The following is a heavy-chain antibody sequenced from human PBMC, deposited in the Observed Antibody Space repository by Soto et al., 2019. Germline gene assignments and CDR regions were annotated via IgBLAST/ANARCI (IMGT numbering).Heavy chain of an antibody. J-gene: IGHJ3*01. CDR1: GFTFSSYS. CDR3: ARSPVGDAFNV. V-gene: IGHV3-21*01. CDR2: ISSGSDYI. Sequence: EVQLVESGGGLVKPGGSLRLSCAASGFTFSSYSMNWVRKAPGKGLEWVSSISSGSDYIFYADSVKGRFTISRDNAKNSLFLQMNSLPAEDTAVYYCARSPVGDAFNVWGQGTVVTVSS.